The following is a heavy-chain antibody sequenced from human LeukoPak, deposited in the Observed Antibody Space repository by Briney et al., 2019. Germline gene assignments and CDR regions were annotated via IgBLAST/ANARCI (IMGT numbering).Heavy chain of an antibody. CDR3: AKENSDDNSSSWYFDAFDI. J-gene: IGHJ3*02. D-gene: IGHD6-13*01. CDR2: ISGSSGGT. Sequence: GGSLRLSCAASGFTFNNYAMNWVRQAPGKGLEWVSTISGSSGGTYYADSVKGRFTISRDNSKKTLYLQMTNLRAEDTAVYYCAKENSDDNSSSWYFDAFDIWGQGTKVTVSS. V-gene: IGHV3-23*01. CDR1: GFTFNNYA.